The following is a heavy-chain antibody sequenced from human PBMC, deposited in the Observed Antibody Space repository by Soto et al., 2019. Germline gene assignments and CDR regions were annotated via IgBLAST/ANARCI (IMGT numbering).Heavy chain of an antibody. Sequence: SETLSLTCTVSGGSISSSSYYWGWIRQPPGKGLEWIGNIYYSGSTYYNPSLKSRVTISVDTSKNQFSLKLTSVTAADTAVYYCARDKLTGILDYWGQGTLVTVSS. J-gene: IGHJ4*02. V-gene: IGHV4-39*02. D-gene: IGHD2-8*02. CDR3: ARDKLTGILDY. CDR2: IYYSGST. CDR1: GGSISSSSYY.